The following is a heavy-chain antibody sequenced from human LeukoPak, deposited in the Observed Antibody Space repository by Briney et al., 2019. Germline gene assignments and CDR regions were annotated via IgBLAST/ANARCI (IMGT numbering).Heavy chain of an antibody. CDR1: GFTFSSYS. V-gene: IGHV3-21*04. J-gene: IGHJ5*02. D-gene: IGHD3-3*01. CDR2: ISSSSSYI. CDR3: AKDGDFWSGHNWFDP. Sequence: GGSLRLSCAASGFTFSSYSMNWVRQAPGKGLEWVSSISSSSSYIYYADSVKGRFTISRDNSKNTLYLQMNSLRAEDTAVYYCAKDGDFWSGHNWFDPWGQGTLVTVSS.